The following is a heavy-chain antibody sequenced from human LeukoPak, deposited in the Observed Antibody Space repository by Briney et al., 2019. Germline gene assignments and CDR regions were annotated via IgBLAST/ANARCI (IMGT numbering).Heavy chain of an antibody. Sequence: ASVKVSCKASGYTFTSYGISWVRQAPGQGLEWMGWISAYNGNTNYAQKLQGRVTMTTDTSTSTAYMELRSLRSDDTAVYYCARDQGSYYYDSSGYYYYFDYWGQGTLVTVSS. CDR2: ISAYNGNT. D-gene: IGHD3-22*01. J-gene: IGHJ4*02. V-gene: IGHV1-18*01. CDR1: GYTFTSYG. CDR3: ARDQGSYYYDSSGYYYYFDY.